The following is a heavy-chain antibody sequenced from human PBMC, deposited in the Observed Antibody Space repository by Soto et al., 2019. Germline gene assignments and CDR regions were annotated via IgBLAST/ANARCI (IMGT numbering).Heavy chain of an antibody. D-gene: IGHD5-18*01. CDR2: ISYDGSNK. J-gene: IGHJ4*02. CDR3: AKDHRHTAIPPC. Sequence: QVQLVESGGGVVQPGRSLRLSCAASGFTFSSYGMHWVRQAPGKGLEWVAVISYDGSNKYYADSVKGRFTISRDNSKNTLYLQMNSLRAEDTAVYYCAKDHRHTAIPPCWGQGTLVTVSS. V-gene: IGHV3-30*18. CDR1: GFTFSSYG.